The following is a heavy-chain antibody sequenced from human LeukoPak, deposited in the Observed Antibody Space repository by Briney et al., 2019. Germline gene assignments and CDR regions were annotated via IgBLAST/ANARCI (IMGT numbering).Heavy chain of an antibody. CDR1: GFTFRNYG. CDR2: IWSDGNNR. CDR3: AEDPGASVSGFHMDV. V-gene: IGHV3-30*02. D-gene: IGHD2-8*02. Sequence: GGSLRLSCAASGFTFRNYGMHWVRQATGKGLEWVSFIWSDGNNRFYADSMKGRFTISRDNSKNMLYLQMDSLRREDTAVYYCAEDPGASVSGFHMDVWGKGTTVIVSS. J-gene: IGHJ6*03.